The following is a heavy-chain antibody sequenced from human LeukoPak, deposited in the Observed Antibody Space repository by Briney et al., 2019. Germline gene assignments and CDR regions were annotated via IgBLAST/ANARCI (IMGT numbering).Heavy chain of an antibody. CDR3: AREIGGGHHYFEH. D-gene: IGHD1-26*01. CDR1: GFTVSSNY. J-gene: IGHJ4*02. CDR2: IYSGGST. V-gene: IGHV3-53*01. Sequence: GGSLRLSCAASGFTVSSNYMSWVRQAPGKGLEWVSVIYSGGSTYYADSVKGRFTISRDNSKNTLYLQMNSLRAEDTAVYYCAREIGGGHHYFEHWGQGTVVTVSS.